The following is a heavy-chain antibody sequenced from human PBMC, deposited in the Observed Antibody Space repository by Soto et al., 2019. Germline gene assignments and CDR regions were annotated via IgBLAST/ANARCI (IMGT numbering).Heavy chain of an antibody. CDR2: INPSGGST. Sequence: ASVKVSCKASGYTFSSYYMHWVRQAPGQGLEWMGIINPSGGSTSYAQKFQGRVTMTRDTSTSTVYMELSSLRSEDTAVYYCAIEGARLGSGSYYDYYYMDVWGKGTTVTVSS. V-gene: IGHV1-46*03. J-gene: IGHJ6*03. D-gene: IGHD3-10*01. CDR1: GYTFSSYY. CDR3: AIEGARLGSGSYYDYYYMDV.